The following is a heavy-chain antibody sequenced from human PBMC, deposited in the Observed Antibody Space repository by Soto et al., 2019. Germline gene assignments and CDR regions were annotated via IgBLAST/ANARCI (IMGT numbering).Heavy chain of an antibody. D-gene: IGHD6-6*01. V-gene: IGHV4-39*01. J-gene: IGHJ5*02. CDR3: ARLVAKYGSSSGWFDP. Sequence: QVQLQQSGPGLVKPSETLSLTCTVSGGSISSTRHYWGWIRQPPGKGLQWIGSLYYSGSTYYNPPLQSGVPISVDTTKNQSTPRLNSLPATDAAIYYCARLVAKYGSSSGWFDPWGQGTLVTVSS. CDR1: GGSISSTRHY. CDR2: LYYSGST.